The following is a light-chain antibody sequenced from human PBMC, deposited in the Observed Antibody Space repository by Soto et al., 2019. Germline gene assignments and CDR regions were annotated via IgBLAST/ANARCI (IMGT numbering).Light chain of an antibody. CDR1: QYVSSSY. Sequence: EIVLTQSPGTLSLSPGERATLSCRASQYVSSSYLAWYQQKPGQAPRLLIYGASSRATGIPDRFSGSGSGTDFTLTISRLEPEDFAVYYCQQYGSSPLFVPGTKVDIK. V-gene: IGKV3-20*01. J-gene: IGKJ3*01. CDR2: GAS. CDR3: QQYGSSPL.